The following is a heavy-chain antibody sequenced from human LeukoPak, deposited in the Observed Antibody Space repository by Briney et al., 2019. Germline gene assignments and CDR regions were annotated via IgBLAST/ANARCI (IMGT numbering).Heavy chain of an antibody. Sequence: SVKVPCKASGGTFSSYAISWVRQAPGQGLEWMGGIIPIFGTANYAQKFQGRVTITADESTSTAYMELSSLRSEDTAVYYCAGDYARGEDYWGQGTLVTVSS. D-gene: IGHD4-17*01. V-gene: IGHV1-69*13. CDR2: IIPIFGTA. J-gene: IGHJ4*02. CDR1: GGTFSSYA. CDR3: AGDYARGEDY.